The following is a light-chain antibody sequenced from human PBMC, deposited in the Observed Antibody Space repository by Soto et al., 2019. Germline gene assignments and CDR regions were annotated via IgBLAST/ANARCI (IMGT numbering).Light chain of an antibody. CDR2: LGS. CDR1: QILLHSNGYNY. J-gene: IGKJ5*01. V-gene: IGKV2-28*01. Sequence: DILMTXXPLXXXXXXXQPXSXXCRSSQILLHSNGYNYLDWYLQKPGQSPQLLIYLGSNRASGVPDRFSGSGSGTDFTLKINRVEAEDVGTYYCMQALQSLTFGQGTRLEI. CDR3: MQALQSLT.